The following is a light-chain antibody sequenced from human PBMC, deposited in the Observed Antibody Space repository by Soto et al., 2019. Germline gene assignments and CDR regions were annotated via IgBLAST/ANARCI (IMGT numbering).Light chain of an antibody. CDR3: QQYDTSAT. Sequence: IVLTQSPGTVSLSVGERATLACRASQSRSSNYLAWYQQKPGQAPTVLIYEAFRRATGIPDRFSGSGFGTDFTLTIISLEAEDFALYYCQQYDTSATFGQGTKVEIK. CDR1: QSRSSNY. CDR2: EAF. V-gene: IGKV3-20*01. J-gene: IGKJ1*01.